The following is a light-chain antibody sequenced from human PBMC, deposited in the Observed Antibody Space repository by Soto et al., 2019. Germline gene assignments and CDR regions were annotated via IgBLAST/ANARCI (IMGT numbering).Light chain of an antibody. CDR3: QQVESYPST. Sequence: IQLTQSPSSLSASVGDRVAMTCLASQGISNFLACYQQKPAKAPTRLIYAASTLQSGVPSRCSGSGSGTDFTLTISSLQPEDFATYFCQQVESYPSTFGGGTKVDIK. CDR2: AAS. J-gene: IGKJ4*01. CDR1: QGISNF. V-gene: IGKV1-9*01.